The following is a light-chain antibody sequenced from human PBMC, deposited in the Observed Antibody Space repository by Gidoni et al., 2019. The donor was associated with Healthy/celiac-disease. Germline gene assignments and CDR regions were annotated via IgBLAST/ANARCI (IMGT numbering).Light chain of an antibody. CDR1: KLGDKY. CDR3: QAWDSSTVV. V-gene: IGLV3-1*01. J-gene: IGLJ2*01. Sequence: YELTQPPSVSVSPGQTASITCPGDKLGDKYACWYQQQPGQCPVLVIYQDSTRPSGSPERFSGSNSGTTATLTISGTQAMDESDYYCQAWDSSTVVFGGGTKLTVL. CDR2: QDS.